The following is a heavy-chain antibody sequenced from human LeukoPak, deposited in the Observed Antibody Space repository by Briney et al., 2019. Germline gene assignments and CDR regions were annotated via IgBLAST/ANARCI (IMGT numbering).Heavy chain of an antibody. CDR1: GGSISSYY. CDR2: IYTSGST. D-gene: IGHD3-3*01. CDR3: ARVVLDYDLWSGYPNPYYYYMDV. J-gene: IGHJ6*03. Sequence: SETLSLTCTVTGGSISSYYWSWIRQPAGKGLEWIGRIYTSGSTNYNPSLKSRVTMSVDTSKNQFSLKLSSVTAADTAVYYCARVVLDYDLWSGYPNPYYYYMDVWGKGTTVTVSS. V-gene: IGHV4-4*07.